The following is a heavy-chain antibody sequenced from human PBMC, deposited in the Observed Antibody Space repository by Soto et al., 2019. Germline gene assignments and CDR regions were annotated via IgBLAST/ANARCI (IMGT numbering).Heavy chain of an antibody. D-gene: IGHD4-17*01. J-gene: IGHJ5*02. CDR3: ARYYGDYPFNWFDP. V-gene: IGHV4-59*01. CDR2: IYYSGST. CDR1: GDSISSYY. Sequence: SETLSLTWTVSGDSISSYYWSWIRQPPGKGLEWIGYIYYSGSTNYNPSLKSRVTISVDTSKNQFSLKLSSVTAADTAVYYCARYYGDYPFNWFDPWGQGTLVTSPQ.